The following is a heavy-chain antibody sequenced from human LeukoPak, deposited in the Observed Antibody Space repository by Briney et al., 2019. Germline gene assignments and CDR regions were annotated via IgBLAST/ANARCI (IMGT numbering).Heavy chain of an antibody. CDR2: INHSGST. Sequence: SETLSLTCAVYGGSFSGYYWSWIRQPPGKGLGWIGEINHSGSTNYNPSLKSRVTISVDTSKNQFSLKLSSVTAADTAVYYCAPYYYDSSGYSDGGYWGQGTLVTVSS. D-gene: IGHD3-22*01. V-gene: IGHV4-34*01. J-gene: IGHJ4*02. CDR1: GGSFSGYY. CDR3: APYYYDSSGYSDGGY.